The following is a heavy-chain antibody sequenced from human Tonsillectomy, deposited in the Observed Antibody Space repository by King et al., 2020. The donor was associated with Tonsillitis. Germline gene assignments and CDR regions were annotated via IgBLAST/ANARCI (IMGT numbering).Heavy chain of an antibody. CDR2: IYYIGST. V-gene: IGHV4-59*01. CDR3: ARDKVCSGYYCAYGMDV. D-gene: IGHD3-22*01. J-gene: IGHJ6*02. CDR1: GGSIGSYY. Sequence: VQLQESGPGLVKPSETLSLTCTVSGGSIGSYYWSWIRQPPGKGLEWIGYIYYIGSTNYNPSIKSRVTISVETSKNQFSLKLSSATAADTAVYYCARDKVCSGYYCAYGMDVWGQGTTVTVSS.